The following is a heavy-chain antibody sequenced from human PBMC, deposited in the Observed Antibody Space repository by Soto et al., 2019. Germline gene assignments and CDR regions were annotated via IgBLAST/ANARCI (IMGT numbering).Heavy chain of an antibody. CDR2: VSGGGAST. V-gene: IGHV3-23*01. CDR3: AKTQTFNGYYGGFDA. D-gene: IGHD3-3*01. J-gene: IGHJ4*02. CDR1: GFSFAGYA. Sequence: LRLSCAATGFSFAGYALTWVRQAPGKGLEWLSAVSGGGASTYYADSVRGRFSISRDVSGNMIYLQLNRLTAGDTATYYCAKTQTFNGYYGGFDAWGQGTRVTVSS.